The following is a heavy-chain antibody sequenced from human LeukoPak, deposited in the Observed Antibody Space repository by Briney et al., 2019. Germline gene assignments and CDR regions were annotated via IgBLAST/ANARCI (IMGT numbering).Heavy chain of an antibody. V-gene: IGHV1-18*01. CDR2: ISAYNGNT. Sequence: ASVKVSCKASGYTFTSYGISWVRQAPGQGLEWMEWISAYNGNTNYAQKLQGRVTMTEDTSTETAYMELSSLRSEDTAVYYCATGPGDYWGQGTLVTVSS. CDR3: ATGPGDY. D-gene: IGHD3-10*01. J-gene: IGHJ4*02. CDR1: GYTFTSYG.